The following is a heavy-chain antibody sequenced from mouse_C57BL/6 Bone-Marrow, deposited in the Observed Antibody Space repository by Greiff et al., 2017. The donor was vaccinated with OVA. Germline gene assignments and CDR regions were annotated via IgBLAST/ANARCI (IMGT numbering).Heavy chain of an antibody. CDR1: GYTFTSYW. J-gene: IGHJ2*01. V-gene: IGHV1-59*01. CDR2: IDPSDSYT. D-gene: IGHD2-4*01. CDR3: ARGDYDSGQK. Sequence: VKLQQPGAELVRPGTSVKLSCKASGYTFTSYWMHWVKQRPGQGLEWIGVIDPSDSYTNYNQKFKGKATLTVDTSSSTAYMQLSSLTSEDSAVYYCARGDYDSGQKWGQGTTLTVSS.